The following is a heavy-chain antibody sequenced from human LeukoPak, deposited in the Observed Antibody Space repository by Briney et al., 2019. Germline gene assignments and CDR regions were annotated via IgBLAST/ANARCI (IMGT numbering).Heavy chain of an antibody. Sequence: ASVKVSCKASGYTFTGYYMHWVRQAPGQGLEWMGWINPNSGGTNYAQKFQGRVTMTSDTSISTAYMELSRLRCDDTAVYYCAGVRDYDSSGYHPMDVWGKGTTVTVSS. CDR2: INPNSGGT. J-gene: IGHJ6*03. CDR1: GYTFTGYY. V-gene: IGHV1-2*02. CDR3: AGVRDYDSSGYHPMDV. D-gene: IGHD3-22*01.